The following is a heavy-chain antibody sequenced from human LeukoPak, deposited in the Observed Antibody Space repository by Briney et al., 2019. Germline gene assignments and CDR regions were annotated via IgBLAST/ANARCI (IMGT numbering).Heavy chain of an antibody. CDR1: GFTFSSYS. V-gene: IGHV3-48*04. D-gene: IGHD3-10*01. Sequence: GGSLRLSCAASGFTFSSYSMNWVRQAPGKGLEWVSYISSSSSTIYYADSVKGRFTISRDNAKNSLYLQMNSLRAEDTAVYYCATPEGGFGGYFDYWGQGTLVTVSS. CDR2: ISSSSSTI. CDR3: ATPEGGFGGYFDY. J-gene: IGHJ4*02.